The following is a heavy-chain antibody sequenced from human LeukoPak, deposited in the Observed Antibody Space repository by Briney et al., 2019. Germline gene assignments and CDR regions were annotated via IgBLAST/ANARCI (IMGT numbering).Heavy chain of an antibody. D-gene: IGHD6-19*01. CDR1: GFTFSVYS. V-gene: IGHV3-21*01. CDR2: ISSTTYT. CDR3: ARDGSGWSRDV. Sequence: GGTLRLSCAASGFTFSVYSMSWIRQAPEKGLEWVSSISSTTYTYYADSVKGRFTISRDNSKNSLYLQMNSLTAEDTALYYCARDGSGWSRDVWGQGTTVTVSS. J-gene: IGHJ6*02.